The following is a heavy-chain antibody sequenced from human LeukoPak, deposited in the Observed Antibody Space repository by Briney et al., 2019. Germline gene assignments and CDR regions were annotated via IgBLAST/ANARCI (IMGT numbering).Heavy chain of an antibody. CDR3: ARDRVSNYPPMDV. CDR2: IGTSSTTI. Sequence: HPGGSLRLSCAASGFTFSSYTMNWVRQPPGKGLEWVSNIGTSSTTIYYADSVKGRFTISRDNAKNSLYLQMNSLRAEDTAVYYCARDRVSNYPPMDVWGKGTTVTVSS. V-gene: IGHV3-48*04. D-gene: IGHD4-11*01. CDR1: GFTFSSYT. J-gene: IGHJ6*04.